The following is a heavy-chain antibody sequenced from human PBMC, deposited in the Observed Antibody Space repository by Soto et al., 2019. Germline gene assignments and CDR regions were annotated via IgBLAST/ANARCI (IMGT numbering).Heavy chain of an antibody. V-gene: IGHV4-30-4*01. CDR1: GGSISSGDYY. CDR3: ARAIPYYYDSSGLTGFDY. CDR2: IYYSGST. D-gene: IGHD3-22*01. J-gene: IGHJ4*02. Sequence: QVQLQESGPGLVKPSQTLSLTCTVSGGSISSGDYYWSWIRQPPGKGLEWIGYIYYSGSTYYNPSLKSRVTISVDTSKHQFSLKLSSVTAADTAVYYCARAIPYYYDSSGLTGFDYWGQGTLVTVSS.